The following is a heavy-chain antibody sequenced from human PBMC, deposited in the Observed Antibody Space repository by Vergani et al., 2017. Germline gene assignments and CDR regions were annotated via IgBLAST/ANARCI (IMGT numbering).Heavy chain of an antibody. CDR3: AKDGNSVVVPAVTRNSFDI. CDR1: GFTFSSYA. J-gene: IGHJ3*02. D-gene: IGHD2-2*01. V-gene: IGHV3-23*04. Sequence: EVQLVESGGGLVQPGGSLRLSCAASGFTFSSYAMCWVRQAPGKGLEWVSAISGSGGSTYYADSVKGRLTIARDNSKNTLYLQRNSLRAEDTAVYYCAKDGNSVVVPAVTRNSFDIWGQGRMVTVSS. CDR2: ISGSGGST.